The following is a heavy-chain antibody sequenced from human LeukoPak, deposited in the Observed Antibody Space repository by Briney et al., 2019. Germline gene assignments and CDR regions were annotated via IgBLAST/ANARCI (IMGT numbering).Heavy chain of an antibody. CDR3: VRDQAGLDY. Sequence: SQTLSLTCAISGDSVSSNSGAWNWIRQSPSRGLEWLGRTYYRSKWYNDYAESVKSRINIKPDTSRNQFSLQLNSVTPEDTAVYYCVRDQAGLDYWGQGTLVSVCS. CDR1: GDSVSSNSGA. CDR2: TYYRSKWYN. V-gene: IGHV6-1*01. J-gene: IGHJ4*02. D-gene: IGHD6-13*01.